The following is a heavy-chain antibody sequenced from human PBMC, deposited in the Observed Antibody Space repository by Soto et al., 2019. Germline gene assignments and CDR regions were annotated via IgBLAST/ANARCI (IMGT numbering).Heavy chain of an antibody. Sequence: PSETLSLTCTASGGSISSSSYYWGWIRQPPGKGLEWIGSIYYSGSTYYNPSLKSRVTISVDTSKNQFSLKLSSVTAADTAVYYCARARYYYDSSGYYYPFDYWGQGTLVTVSS. CDR2: IYYSGST. CDR3: ARARYYYDSSGYYYPFDY. J-gene: IGHJ4*02. V-gene: IGHV4-39*01. D-gene: IGHD3-22*01. CDR1: GGSISSSSYY.